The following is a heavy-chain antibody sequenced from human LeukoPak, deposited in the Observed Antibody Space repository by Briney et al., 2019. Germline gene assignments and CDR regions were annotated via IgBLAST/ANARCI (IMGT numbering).Heavy chain of an antibody. J-gene: IGHJ4*02. Sequence: PGGSLRLSCAASGFTFSGSAMNWVRQAPGEGLEWISSINDVGSHIYYANSVRGRFTISRDNAKNSLYLEMNSLGAEDTAVYYCAREGSTSAMGFDYWGQGTLVTVSS. CDR2: INDVGSHI. CDR1: GFTFSGSA. CDR3: AREGSTSAMGFDY. D-gene: IGHD2-2*01. V-gene: IGHV3-21*01.